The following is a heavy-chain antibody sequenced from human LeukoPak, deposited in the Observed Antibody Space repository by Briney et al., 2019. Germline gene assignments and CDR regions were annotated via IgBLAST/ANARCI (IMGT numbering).Heavy chain of an antibody. V-gene: IGHV4-34*01. CDR3: ARQKGIAVAGHYYFYYYMDV. Sequence: PSETLSLTCAVYGGSFSGYSWTWIRQPPGKGLEWIGEINHSGSTDYNPSLKSRVTISLDTSKNQFSLKLSSVTAADTAVYYCARQKGIAVAGHYYFYYYMDVWGKGTTVTVSS. CDR2: INHSGST. CDR1: GGSFSGYS. J-gene: IGHJ6*03. D-gene: IGHD6-19*01.